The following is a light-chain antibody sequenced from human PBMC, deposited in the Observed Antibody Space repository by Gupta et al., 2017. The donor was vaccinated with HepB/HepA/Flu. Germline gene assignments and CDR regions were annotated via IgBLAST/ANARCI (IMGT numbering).Light chain of an antibody. CDR2: GKN. V-gene: IGLV3-19*01. J-gene: IGLJ2*01. Sequence: SSELTQDPAVSVALGQKVRITCQGDSLRSYFASWYQQKPGQAPVLVIYGKNNRPSGIPDRFSASNSGNTASLTITGAQAEDEADYYCNSRDSTGNHVVFGGGTKLTVL. CDR1: SLRSYF. CDR3: NSRDSTGNHVV.